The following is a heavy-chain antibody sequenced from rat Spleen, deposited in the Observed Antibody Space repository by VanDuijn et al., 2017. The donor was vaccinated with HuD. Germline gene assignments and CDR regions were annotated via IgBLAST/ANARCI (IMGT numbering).Heavy chain of an antibody. Sequence: EVQLQESGPGLVKPSQSLSLTCSVTGYSITSSYRWNWIRKFPGNKLEWMGYINSAGSTNYNPSLKSRISITRDTSKNQFFLQVNSVTTEDTATYYCARLNYSAPFDYWGQGVMVTVSS. CDR3: ARLNYSAPFDY. V-gene: IGHV3-3*01. CDR2: INSAGST. CDR1: GYSITSSYR. J-gene: IGHJ2*01. D-gene: IGHD1-1*01.